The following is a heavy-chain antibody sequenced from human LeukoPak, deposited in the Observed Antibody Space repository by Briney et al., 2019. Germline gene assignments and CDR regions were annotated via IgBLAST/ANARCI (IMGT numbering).Heavy chain of an antibody. D-gene: IGHD4/OR15-4a*01. CDR1: GGSISSSSYY. J-gene: IGHJ4*02. CDR3: ARVSMVVTGYYFDY. Sequence: SETLSLTCTVSGGSISSSSYYWGWIRQPPGKGLEWIGSIYYSGSTYYNPSLKSRVTISVDTSKNQFSLKLSSVTAADTAVYYCARVSMVVTGYYFDYWGQGTLVTVSS. V-gene: IGHV4-39*07. CDR2: IYYSGST.